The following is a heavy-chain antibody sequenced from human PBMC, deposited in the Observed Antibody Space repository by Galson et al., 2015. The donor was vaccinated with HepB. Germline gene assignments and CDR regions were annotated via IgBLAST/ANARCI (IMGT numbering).Heavy chain of an antibody. D-gene: IGHD2-15*01. CDR1: GFTFSNYA. CDR3: ARGGAKYCRSGSCYSDVLDGLYYYYYGMDV. V-gene: IGHV3-30*03. Sequence: SLRLSCAASGFTFSNYAIHWVRQAPGKELEWVAVISYDGNNKHYADSVKGRFTISRDNSKNTLYLQMNSLRAEDTSVYFCARGGAKYCRSGSCYSDVLDGLYYYYYGMDVWGQGTTVTVSS. J-gene: IGHJ6*02. CDR2: ISYDGNNK.